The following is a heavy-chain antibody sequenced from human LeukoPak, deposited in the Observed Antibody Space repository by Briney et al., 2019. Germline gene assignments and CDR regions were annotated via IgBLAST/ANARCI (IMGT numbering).Heavy chain of an antibody. CDR3: ARDHVSYYDSSGYYNYFDY. CDR2: ISAYNGNT. CDR1: GYTFTSYG. J-gene: IGHJ4*02. Sequence: ASVKVSCKASGYTFTSYGISWVRQAPGQGLEWMGWISAYNGNTNYAQKLQGRVTLTTDTSTSTAYMELRSLRSDDTAVYYCARDHVSYYDSSGYYNYFDYWGQGTLVTVSS. V-gene: IGHV1-18*01. D-gene: IGHD3-22*01.